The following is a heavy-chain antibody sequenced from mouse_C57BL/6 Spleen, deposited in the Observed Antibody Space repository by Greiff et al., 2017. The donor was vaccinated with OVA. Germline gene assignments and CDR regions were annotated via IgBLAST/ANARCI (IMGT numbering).Heavy chain of an antibody. D-gene: IGHD2-13*01. Sequence: QVQLQQPGAELVKPGASVQLSCKASGYTFTSYWMHWVKQRPGQGLEWIGMIHPNSGSTNYNEKFKSKATLTVDKSSSTAYMQLSSLTSEDSAVYYCARRGGDYEAWFAYWGQGTLVTVSA. V-gene: IGHV1-64*01. CDR2: IHPNSGST. J-gene: IGHJ3*01. CDR1: GYTFTSYW. CDR3: ARRGGDYEAWFAY.